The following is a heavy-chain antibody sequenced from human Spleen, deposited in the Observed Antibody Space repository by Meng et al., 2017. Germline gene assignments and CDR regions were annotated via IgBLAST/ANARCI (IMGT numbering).Heavy chain of an antibody. CDR2: IYYSGST. CDR3: ARVSCSGYYSCWFDP. D-gene: IGHD3-22*01. CDR1: GGSISSGGYY. Sequence: QVQLKESGPGPVKPAQTLSLTCTVSGGSISSGGYYWSWIRQQPGKGLEWIGYIYYSGSTYYNPSLKSRVTISVDTSKNQFSLKLSYVTAADTAVYYCARVSCSGYYSCWFDPWGQGTLVTVSS. V-gene: IGHV4-31*03. J-gene: IGHJ5*02.